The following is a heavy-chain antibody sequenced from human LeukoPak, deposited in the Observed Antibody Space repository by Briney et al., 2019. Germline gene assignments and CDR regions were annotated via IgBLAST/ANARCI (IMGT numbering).Heavy chain of an antibody. CDR2: IIPMFDAP. Sequence: ASVKVSCKASGDTFTTYAIIWVRQAPGQGLEWMGGIIPMFDAPNYAQRLQGRVTITADKSTKTAYMELTSLRSEDTAVYYCARAGIPGYCTNVTCSNWLDPWGQGTLVTVSS. V-gene: IGHV1-69*06. J-gene: IGHJ5*02. CDR3: ARAGIPGYCTNVTCSNWLDP. CDR1: GDTFTTYA. D-gene: IGHD2-8*01.